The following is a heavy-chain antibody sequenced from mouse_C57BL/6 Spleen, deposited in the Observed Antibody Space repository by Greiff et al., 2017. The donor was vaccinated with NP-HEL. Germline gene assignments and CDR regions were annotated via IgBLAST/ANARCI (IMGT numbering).Heavy chain of an antibody. CDR1: GYSITSGYY. D-gene: IGHD3-2*02. J-gene: IGHJ2*01. V-gene: IGHV3-6*01. CDR2: ISYDGSN. Sequence: EVQLQESGPGLVKPSQSLSLTCSVTGYSITSGYYWNWIRQFPGNKLEWMGYISYDGSNNYNPSLKNRISITRDTSKNQFFLKLNSVTTEDTATYYCAREGSSGYEGYWGQGTTLTVSS. CDR3: AREGSSGYEGY.